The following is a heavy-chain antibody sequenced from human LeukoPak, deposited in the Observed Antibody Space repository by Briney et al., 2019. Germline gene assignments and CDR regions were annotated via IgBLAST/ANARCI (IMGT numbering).Heavy chain of an antibody. CDR1: GGSINSHY. CDR3: ARSYYDFWSGFYSDF. CDR2: ISYSGST. V-gene: IGHV4-59*11. Sequence: SETLSLTCTVSGGSINSHYWSWIRQPPGKGLQWIGFISYSGSTSYNPSLMSRVTISVDTSKNQFSLRLNSVTAADTALYFCARSYYDFWSGFYSDFWGQGALVTVSS. D-gene: IGHD3-3*01. J-gene: IGHJ4*02.